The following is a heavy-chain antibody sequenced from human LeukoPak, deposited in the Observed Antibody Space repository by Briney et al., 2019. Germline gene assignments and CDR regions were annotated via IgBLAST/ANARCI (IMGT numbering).Heavy chain of an antibody. J-gene: IGHJ5*02. V-gene: IGHV3-23*01. Sequence: GGSLRLSCAASGFTFSSYAMSWVRQAPGKGLEWVSSISGSGGSTYYADSVKGRLTISRDNSKNTVYLQMNSLRAEDTAMYYCARLQGVVRGLDPWGQGTLVTVSS. CDR1: GFTFSSYA. D-gene: IGHD2-2*01. CDR3: ARLQGVVRGLDP. CDR2: ISGSGGST.